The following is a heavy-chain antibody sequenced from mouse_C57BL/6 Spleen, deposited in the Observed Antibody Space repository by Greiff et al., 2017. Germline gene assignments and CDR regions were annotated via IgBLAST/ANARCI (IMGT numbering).Heavy chain of an antibody. Sequence: QVQLQQPGTELVKPGASVKLSCKASGYTFTSYWMHWVKQRPGQGLEWIGNINPSNGGTNYNEKFKSKATLTVDKSSSTAYMQLSSLTSEDSAVYYCARSPRSRENYSNYVDFEVWGTGTTVTVSS. CDR2: INPSNGGT. CDR1: GYTFTSYW. V-gene: IGHV1-53*01. D-gene: IGHD2-5*01. CDR3: ARSPRSRENYSNYVDFEV. J-gene: IGHJ1*03.